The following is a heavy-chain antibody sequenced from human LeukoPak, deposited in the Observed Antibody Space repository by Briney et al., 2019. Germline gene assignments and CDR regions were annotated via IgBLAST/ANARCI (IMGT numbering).Heavy chain of an antibody. CDR2: IYYSGST. J-gene: IGHJ4*02. V-gene: IGHV4-59*08. CDR1: GGSISSYY. CDR3: ARQMSCSGGSCRILFDY. D-gene: IGHD2-15*01. Sequence: PSETLSLTCTVSGGSISSYYWSWIRQPPGKGLEWIGYIYYSGSTNYNPSLKSRVTISVDTSKNQFSLKLSSVTAADTAVYYCARQMSCSGGSCRILFDYWGQGTLVTVSS.